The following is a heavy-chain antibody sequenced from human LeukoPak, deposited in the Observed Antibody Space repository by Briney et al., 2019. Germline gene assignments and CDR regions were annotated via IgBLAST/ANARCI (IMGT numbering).Heavy chain of an antibody. CDR3: AKDGIHSSSSGN. CDR2: ISGSGGST. V-gene: IGHV3-23*01. CDR1: GFTFSNYA. Sequence: PAGSLRLSCAASGFTFSNYAMGWARQAPGKGLEWVSGISGSGGSTYYADSVKGRFTISRDNSKNTLFLQINNLRAEDTAVYYCAKDGIHSSSSGNWGQGTLVTVSS. D-gene: IGHD6-6*01. J-gene: IGHJ4*02.